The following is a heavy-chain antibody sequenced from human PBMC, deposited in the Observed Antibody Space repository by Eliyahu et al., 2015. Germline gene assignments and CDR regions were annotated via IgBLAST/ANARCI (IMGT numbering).Heavy chain of an antibody. J-gene: IGHJ4*02. CDR3: AGAMVTTLTYFDY. D-gene: IGHD4-17*01. CDR2: IYYSGNT. CDR1: AGSISTYY. V-gene: IGHV4-59*01. Sequence: QVQLQESGPGLVKPSETLSLTCTVSAGSISTYYWSWIRQPPGKGLEWIGYIYYSGNTNYNPSLKSRATISVDTSKNHFSLRLSSVTAADTAVYYCAGAMVTTLTYFDYWGQGTLVTVSS.